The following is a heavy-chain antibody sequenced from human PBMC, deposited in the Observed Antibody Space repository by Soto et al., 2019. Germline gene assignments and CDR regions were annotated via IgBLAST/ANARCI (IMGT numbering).Heavy chain of an antibody. CDR3: ARSITTGTIFGVVHRPDWFDP. D-gene: IGHD3-3*01. CDR1: GGSTSSGGYY. J-gene: IGHJ5*02. Sequence: SETLSLTCTVSGGSTSSGGYYWSWIRQHPGKGLEWIGYIYYSGSTYYNPSLKSRVTISVDTSKNQFSLKLGSVTAADTAVYYCARSITTGTIFGVVHRPDWFDPWGPGTLVTVSS. CDR2: IYYSGST. V-gene: IGHV4-31*03.